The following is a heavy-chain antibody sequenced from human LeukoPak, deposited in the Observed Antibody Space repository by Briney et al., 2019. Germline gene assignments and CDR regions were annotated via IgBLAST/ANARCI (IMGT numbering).Heavy chain of an antibody. CDR2: IYHSGYA. D-gene: IGHD4-11*01. Sequence: ETLSLTCAVSGYSINSGYSWTWLRQRPGKGLEWIGNIYHSGYAYYNPSLKSRVTISLDASKNQFSLRLSSVTAADTAVYYCARNSSLTTLKGGWFDPWGQGTLLTVSS. J-gene: IGHJ5*02. CDR1: GYSINSGYS. CDR3: ARNSSLTTLKGGWFDP. V-gene: IGHV4-38-2*01.